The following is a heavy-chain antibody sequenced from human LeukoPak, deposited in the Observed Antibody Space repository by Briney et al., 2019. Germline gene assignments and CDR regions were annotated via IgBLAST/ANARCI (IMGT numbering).Heavy chain of an antibody. D-gene: IGHD3-3*01. V-gene: IGHV3-7*01. J-gene: IGHJ5*02. Sequence: PGGSLRLSCAASGFAFSSYWMSWVRQAPGKGLEWVANIKQDGSEKYYVDSVKGRFTISRDNAKNSLYLQMNSLRAEDTAVYYCARDGLTYYDFWSGYNWFGPWGQGTLVTVSS. CDR2: IKQDGSEK. CDR3: ARDGLTYYDFWSGYNWFGP. CDR1: GFAFSSYW.